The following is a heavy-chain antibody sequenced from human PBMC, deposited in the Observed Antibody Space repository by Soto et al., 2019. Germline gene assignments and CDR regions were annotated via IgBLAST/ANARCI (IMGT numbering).Heavy chain of an antibody. D-gene: IGHD3-22*01. V-gene: IGHV4-34*01. CDR1: GGSFSGYY. CDR3: ARGRSKVVIELNDY. J-gene: IGHJ4*02. Sequence: SETLSLTCAVYGGSFSGYYWSWIRQPPGKGLEWIGEINHSGSTNYNPSLKSRVTISVDTSKNQFSLKLSSVTAADTAVYHCARGRSKVVIELNDYWGQGTLVTVSS. CDR2: INHSGST.